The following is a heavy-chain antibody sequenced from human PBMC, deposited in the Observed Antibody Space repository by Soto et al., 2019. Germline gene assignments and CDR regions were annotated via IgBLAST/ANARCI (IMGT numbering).Heavy chain of an antibody. V-gene: IGHV4-30-2*01. CDR1: GGSISSGGYS. J-gene: IGHJ5*02. Sequence: SETLSLTCAVSGGSISSGGYSWSWIRQPPGKGLEWIGYIYHSGTTYYNPSLKSRVTISVDRSKNQFSLKLSSVTAADTAVYYCARWPDPWGQGTLVTVSS. CDR2: IYHSGTT. CDR3: ARWPDP.